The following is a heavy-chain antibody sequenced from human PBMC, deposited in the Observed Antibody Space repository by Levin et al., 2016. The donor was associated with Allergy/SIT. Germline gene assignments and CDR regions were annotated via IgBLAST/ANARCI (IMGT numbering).Heavy chain of an antibody. Sequence: GESLKISCAASGFTFSSYAMSWVRQAPGKGLEWVSAISGSGGSTYYADSVKGRFTISRDNSKNTLYLQMNSLRAEDTAVYYCAKDLEQQLYSPTPFDPWGQGTLVTVSS. CDR2: ISGSGGST. D-gene: IGHD6-13*01. CDR3: AKDLEQQLYSPTPFDP. CDR1: GFTFSSYA. V-gene: IGHV3-23*01. J-gene: IGHJ5*02.